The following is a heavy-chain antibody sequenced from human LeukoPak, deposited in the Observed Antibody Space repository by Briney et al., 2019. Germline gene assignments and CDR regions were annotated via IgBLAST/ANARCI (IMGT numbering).Heavy chain of an antibody. CDR2: ISGSGGAT. V-gene: IGHV3-23*01. CDR3: GGVRIQH. D-gene: IGHD1-26*01. CDR1: GFTFSSYA. J-gene: IGHJ1*01. Sequence: GGSLRLSCAASGFTFSSYAMSWVRQAPGKGLEWVSGISGSGGATNYADSVKGRFTISRDNSRNTLYLQMNSLRAEDTAIYYCGGVRIQHWGQGTLVTVSS.